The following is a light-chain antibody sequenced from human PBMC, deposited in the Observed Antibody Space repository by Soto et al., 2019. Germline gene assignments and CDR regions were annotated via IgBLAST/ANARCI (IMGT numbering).Light chain of an antibody. V-gene: IGKV3-15*01. J-gene: IGKJ1*01. Sequence: ETMMTXSXXHLSAVPGGRLPLSCRATQGVPYNLAWYQQKPGQAPRLLIYGASTRATGIPARFSGRGSGTEFSLTLTSLQSEDFAVYYCQQYNDWLWTFGQGTKVDIK. CDR1: QGVPYN. CDR2: GAS. CDR3: QQYNDWLWT.